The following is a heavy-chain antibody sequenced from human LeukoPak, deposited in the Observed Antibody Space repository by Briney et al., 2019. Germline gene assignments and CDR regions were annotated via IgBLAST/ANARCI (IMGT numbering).Heavy chain of an antibody. V-gene: IGHV1-8*01. J-gene: IGHJ5*02. D-gene: IGHD6-13*01. CDR2: MNPNSGNT. CDR1: GYTFTSYD. CDR3: ARTYSSSWSDWFDP. Sequence: ASVKVSCKASGYTFTSYDINWVRQATGQGLEWMGWMNPNSGNTGYAQKFQGRVTMTRNTSISTAYMELSSLKSEDTAVYYCARTYSSSWSDWFDPWGQGTLVTVSS.